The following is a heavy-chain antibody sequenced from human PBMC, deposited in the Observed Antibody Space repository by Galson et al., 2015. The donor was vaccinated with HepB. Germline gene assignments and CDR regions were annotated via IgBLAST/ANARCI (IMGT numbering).Heavy chain of an antibody. CDR3: ATSGDGDIFLLMFDGHAFDI. Sequence: SLRLSCAASGFTFNNYAMNWVRQAPGKGLEWLAIISYEGSNTHYADSVKGRFTISRDNSNKTLFLQMNSLKTEDTAVYYCATSGDGDIFLLMFDGHAFDIWGQGTMVTVSS. CDR2: ISYEGSNT. V-gene: IGHV3-30-3*01. J-gene: IGHJ3*02. CDR1: GFTFNNYA. D-gene: IGHD3-9*01.